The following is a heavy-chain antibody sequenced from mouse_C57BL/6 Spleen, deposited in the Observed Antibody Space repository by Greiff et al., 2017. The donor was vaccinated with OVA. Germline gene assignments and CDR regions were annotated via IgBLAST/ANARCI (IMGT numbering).Heavy chain of an antibody. CDR1: GYTFTSYW. CDR2: IDPSDSYT. J-gene: IGHJ2*01. CDR3: ARSYLGFDY. V-gene: IGHV1-59*01. Sequence: QVQLQQPGAELVRPGTSVKLSCKASGYTFTSYWMHWVKQRPGQGLEWIGVIDPSDSYTNYNQKFKGKATLTVDTSSSTAYMQLSSLTSEDSAVYYCARSYLGFDYWGQGTTLTVSS.